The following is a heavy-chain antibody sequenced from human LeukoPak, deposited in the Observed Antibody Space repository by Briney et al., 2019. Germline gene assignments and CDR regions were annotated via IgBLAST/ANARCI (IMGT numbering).Heavy chain of an antibody. CDR2: IYTSGST. V-gene: IGHV4-61*02. CDR3: ARDRISGGGSYYESHPAWAFDI. Sequence: NPSETLSLTCTVFGGSISGGSYYWSWIRQPAGKGLEWIGRIYTSGSTNYNPSLKSRVTISVDTSKNQFSLKLSSVTAADTAVYYCARDRISGGGSYYESHPAWAFDIWGQGTMVTVSS. D-gene: IGHD1-26*01. CDR1: GGSISGGSYY. J-gene: IGHJ3*02.